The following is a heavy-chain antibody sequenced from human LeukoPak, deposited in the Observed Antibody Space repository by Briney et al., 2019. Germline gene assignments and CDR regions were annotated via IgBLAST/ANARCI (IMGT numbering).Heavy chain of an antibody. J-gene: IGHJ3*02. CDR1: GFTFTNYN. CDR2: INPSGGST. D-gene: IGHD5-24*01. V-gene: IGHV1-46*01. Sequence: ASVKVSCKASGFTFTNYNLHWVRQAPGRRLEWMGIINPSGGSTNYAQNFQGRVTMTRDTSTSTVYMELSSLRSEDTAVYYCVRVRDGYNDAYDIWGQGTMVTVPS. CDR3: VRVRDGYNDAYDI.